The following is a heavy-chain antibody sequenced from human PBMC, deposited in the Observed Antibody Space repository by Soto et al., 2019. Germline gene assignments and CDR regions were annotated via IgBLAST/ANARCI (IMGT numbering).Heavy chain of an antibody. CDR2: ISAYNGNT. J-gene: IGHJ4*02. CDR1: GYTFTSYG. Sequence: QVQLVQSGAEVKKPGASVKVSCKASGYTFTSYGISWVRQAPGQGLEWMGWISAYNGNTHSAQKPQDGVTRTTDTSTSTAYLELRSRRCGETVGCYSAGDHSSSCHDYCGQGTLVTVSS. D-gene: IGHD6-13*01. CDR3: AGDHSSSCHDY. V-gene: IGHV1-18*01.